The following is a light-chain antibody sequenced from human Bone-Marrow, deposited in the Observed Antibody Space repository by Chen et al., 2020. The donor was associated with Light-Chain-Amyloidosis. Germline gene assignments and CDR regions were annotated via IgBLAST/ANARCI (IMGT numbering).Light chain of an antibody. CDR3: MQALQTPRA. J-gene: IGKJ4*01. CDR1: QSLLHSNGYSY. CDR2: LGS. V-gene: IGKV2-28*01. Sequence: DLVMTQSPLSLPVTPGEPASISCRSSQSLLHSNGYSYLDWYLQKPGQSPQLLIYLGSNRASGVPDRVSGSGSGTDFTLKISRVEAEDVGVYYCMQALQTPRAFGGGTKVEIK.